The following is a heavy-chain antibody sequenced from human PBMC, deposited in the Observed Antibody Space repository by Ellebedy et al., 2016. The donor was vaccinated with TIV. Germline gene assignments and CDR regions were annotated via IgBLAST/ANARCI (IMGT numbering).Heavy chain of an antibody. V-gene: IGHV3-7*01. Sequence: GESLKISCAASGFSFSSHVMSWVRQAPGKGLEWVANIKQDGSEKYYVDSVKGRFTISRDNAKNSVDLQMNTLRAEDTAVYYCATTLNYGGNCFFDNWGQGTLVTVSS. CDR3: ATTLNYGGNCFFDN. CDR2: IKQDGSEK. J-gene: IGHJ4*02. CDR1: GFSFSSHV. D-gene: IGHD4-23*01.